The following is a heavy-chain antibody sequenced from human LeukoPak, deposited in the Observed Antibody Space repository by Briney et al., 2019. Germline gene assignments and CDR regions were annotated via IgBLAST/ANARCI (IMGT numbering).Heavy chain of an antibody. V-gene: IGHV3-74*01. CDR1: GFTFSSYW. J-gene: IGHJ4*02. CDR3: ARTGLDSSTYYRTFDY. Sequence: SGGSLRLSCVASGFTFSSYWMHWVRQAPGKGLVWVSRINSDGSSTSYADSVKGRFTISRDNAKNTLYLQMKSLRAEDTAVYYCARTGLDSSTYYRTFDYWGQGTLVTVSS. CDR2: INSDGSST. D-gene: IGHD3-22*01.